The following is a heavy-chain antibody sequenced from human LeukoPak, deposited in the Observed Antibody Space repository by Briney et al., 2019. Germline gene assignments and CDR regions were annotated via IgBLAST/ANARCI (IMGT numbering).Heavy chain of an antibody. D-gene: IGHD4-17*01. CDR1: GFTFSSHA. CDR3: ARSAGDPHAFDV. J-gene: IGHJ3*01. Sequence: GGSLRLSCAASGFTFSSHAMHWVRQAPGKGLEWVAVISYDGRNKDYADSMKARFTISRDNSKNTLYLQMNILRAEDTAVFYFARSAGDPHAFDVWGQGTMVTVSS. CDR2: ISYDGRNK. V-gene: IGHV3-30*04.